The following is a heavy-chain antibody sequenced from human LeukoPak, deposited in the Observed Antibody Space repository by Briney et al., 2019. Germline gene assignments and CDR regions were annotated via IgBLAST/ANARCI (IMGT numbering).Heavy chain of an antibody. D-gene: IGHD2/OR15-2a*01. CDR3: AKEGAYPIIAYDC. CDR2: KKREGNEK. CDR1: ALTFSTYW. J-gene: IGHJ4*02. V-gene: IGHV3-7*01. Sequence: GRCLSLSCAVSALTFSTYWLKWVRQPPRKGLEWGANKKREGNEKNYEGTVKGRFAISRDNAKKSLYLQIDSLRAEDTGAYYCAKEGAYPIIAYDCWGQGALVTVSS.